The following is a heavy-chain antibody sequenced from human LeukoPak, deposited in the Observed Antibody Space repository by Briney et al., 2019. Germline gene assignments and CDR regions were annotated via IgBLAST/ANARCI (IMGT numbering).Heavy chain of an antibody. V-gene: IGHV1-18*01. CDR1: GYTFTSYG. CDR2: ISAYNGNT. CDR3: ARVSGSYCSSTSCSNPPYYYYYMDV. J-gene: IGHJ6*03. Sequence: ASVKVSCKASGYTFTSYGISWVRQAPGQGLEWMGWISAYNGNTNYAQKLQGRVTMTTDTSMSTAYMELRSLRSEDTAVYYCARVSGSYCSSTSCSNPPYYYYYMDVWGKGTTVTVSS. D-gene: IGHD2-2*01.